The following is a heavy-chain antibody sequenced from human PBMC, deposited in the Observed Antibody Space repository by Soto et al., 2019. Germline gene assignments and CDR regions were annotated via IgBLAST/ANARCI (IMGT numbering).Heavy chain of an antibody. Sequence: EVQLLESGGGVVQPGGSLRLSCAASGFTFSSYAMSWVRQAPGQGLEWVSAISGSGGSTYYADSVKGRFTISRDKSKNTVYLQMNSLRAEDTAVYYCAKDRDLWLVGIYYYYGLDVWGQGTTVTVSS. V-gene: IGHV3-23*01. CDR3: AKDRDLWLVGIYYYYGLDV. CDR2: ISGSGGST. D-gene: IGHD6-19*01. J-gene: IGHJ6*02. CDR1: GFTFSSYA.